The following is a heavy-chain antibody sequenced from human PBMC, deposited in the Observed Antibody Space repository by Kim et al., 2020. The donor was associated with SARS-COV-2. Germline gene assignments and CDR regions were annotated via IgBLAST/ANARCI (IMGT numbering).Heavy chain of an antibody. Sequence: GGSLRLSCVAPGFTLRSYWMTWVRQAPGKGLEWVANITQDGSEKFYVDSVKGRFTISRDNAKNSLYLQMNSLRAEDTAVYYCARDASVAGTDGLDIWGEGTKVTVSS. V-gene: IGHV3-7*01. CDR1: GFTLRSYW. D-gene: IGHD6-19*01. CDR2: ITQDGSEK. CDR3: ARDASVAGTDGLDI. J-gene: IGHJ3*02.